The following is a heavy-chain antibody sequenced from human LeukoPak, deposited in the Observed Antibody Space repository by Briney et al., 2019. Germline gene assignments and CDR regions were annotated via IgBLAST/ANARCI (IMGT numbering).Heavy chain of an antibody. D-gene: IGHD1-26*01. CDR1: GGSISSSSYY. CDR3: AHRIVGAPLHAFYI. Sequence: TLSLTCNVSGGSISSSSYYWGWIRQAPGKGLEWLALIYWDDDKRYSPSLKSRLTITKDTSKNQLVLTMTNMDPVDTATYYCAHRIVGAPLHAFYIWGQGTMVTVSS. V-gene: IGHV2-5*02. J-gene: IGHJ3*02. CDR2: IYWDDDK.